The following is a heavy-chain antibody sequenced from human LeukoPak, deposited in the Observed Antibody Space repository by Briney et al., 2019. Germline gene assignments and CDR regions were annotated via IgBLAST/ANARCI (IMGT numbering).Heavy chain of an antibody. V-gene: IGHV4-59*02. J-gene: IGHJ4*02. D-gene: IGHD5-24*01. Sequence: SETLSLTCSVSGGSVSSQYWSWTRQPPGTGLEWVGYIYYSGSTNYNPSLKSRVTMSVDTSNNQFSLKVSSVTAADTAVYYCAREVSLATSRHIDYWGQGTLVTVSS. CDR1: GGSVSSQY. CDR2: IYYSGST. CDR3: AREVSLATSRHIDY.